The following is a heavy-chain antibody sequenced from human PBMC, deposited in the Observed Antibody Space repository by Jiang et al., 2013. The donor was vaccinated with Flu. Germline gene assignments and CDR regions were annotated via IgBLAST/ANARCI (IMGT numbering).Heavy chain of an antibody. CDR1: GGSISSSSYF. CDR2: LYYSGST. Sequence: PGLVKPSETLSLTCTVSGGSISSSSYFWAWIRQPPGKGLEWIGSLYYSGSTYYSPSLKSRVTISVDTSENQFSLKLSSVTAADTAVFYCARQGRSSTRYERTYFDYWGQGTLVTVSS. CDR3: ARQGRSSTRYERTYFDY. D-gene: IGHD6-13*01. J-gene: IGHJ4*02. V-gene: IGHV4-39*01.